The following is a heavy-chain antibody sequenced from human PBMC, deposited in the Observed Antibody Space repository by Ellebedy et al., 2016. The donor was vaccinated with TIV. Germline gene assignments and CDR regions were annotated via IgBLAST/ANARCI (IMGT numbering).Heavy chain of an antibody. D-gene: IGHD1-26*01. Sequence: GGSLRLXCAASGFTFNFYSMNWVRQAAGKRLEWISYIVGTGTTTYYADSVKGRFTISRDDAKNSLYLHMNSLRDEDTAVYYCARRGNYLGDAFDIWGQGAMVIVSS. CDR1: GFTFNFYS. J-gene: IGHJ3*02. CDR3: ARRGNYLGDAFDI. CDR2: IVGTGTTT. V-gene: IGHV3-48*02.